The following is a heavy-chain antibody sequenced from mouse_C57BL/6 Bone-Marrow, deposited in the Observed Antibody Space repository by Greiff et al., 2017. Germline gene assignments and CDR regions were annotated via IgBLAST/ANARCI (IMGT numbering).Heavy chain of an antibody. J-gene: IGHJ4*01. Sequence: EVQVVESGAELVKPGASVKLSCTASGFNIKDYYMHWVKQRTEQGLEWIGRIDPEDGETKYAPKFQGKATLTADTSSNTAYLQLSSLTSEDTAVYYCARLRYPPYAMDYWGQGTSVTVSS. CDR1: GFNIKDYY. D-gene: IGHD1-1*01. CDR3: ARLRYPPYAMDY. V-gene: IGHV14-2*01. CDR2: IDPEDGET.